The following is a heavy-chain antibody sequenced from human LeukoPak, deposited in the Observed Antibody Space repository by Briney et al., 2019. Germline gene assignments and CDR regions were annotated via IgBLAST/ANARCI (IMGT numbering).Heavy chain of an antibody. CDR1: GFTFSSYA. V-gene: IGHV3-23*01. J-gene: IGHJ3*02. CDR3: AKPCRSGLSLFDAFDI. CDR2: NSGSGDST. D-gene: IGHD6-19*01. Sequence: PGGSLRLSCAASGFTFSSYAMSWVRQAPGKGLEWVSANSGSGDSTYYADSVKGRFSISRDNSKNTLYLQMNSVRAEDTAVYYCAKPCRSGLSLFDAFDIWGQGTMVTVSS.